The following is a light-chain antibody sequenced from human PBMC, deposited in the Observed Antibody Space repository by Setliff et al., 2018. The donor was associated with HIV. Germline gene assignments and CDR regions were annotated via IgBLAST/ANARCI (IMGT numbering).Light chain of an antibody. Sequence: QSVLTQPPSASGTPGQRATISCSGSSSNIGSNTVDWYHQLPGTAPKLLIYNDDQRPSGVPDRFSGSKAGTSASLVISGLQSEDEADYFCAAWDDSLNVIFGGGTKVTVL. CDR1: SSNIGSNT. CDR2: NDD. J-gene: IGLJ2*01. V-gene: IGLV1-44*01. CDR3: AAWDDSLNVI.